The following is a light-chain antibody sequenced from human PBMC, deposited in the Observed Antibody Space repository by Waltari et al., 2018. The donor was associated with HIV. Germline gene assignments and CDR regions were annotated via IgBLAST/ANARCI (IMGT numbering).Light chain of an antibody. CDR1: QDISTW. CDR3: QQASSLPLT. CDR2: GSS. V-gene: IGKV1-12*01. Sequence: DIQMTQSPSSVSASVGDRVTISCRASQDISTWLAWYQQKPGKAPKLLIFGSSSLQRGVPSRFSGSGSGTDFTLTISSLQPEDFATYTCQQASSLPLTFGGVTTVEIK. J-gene: IGKJ4*01.